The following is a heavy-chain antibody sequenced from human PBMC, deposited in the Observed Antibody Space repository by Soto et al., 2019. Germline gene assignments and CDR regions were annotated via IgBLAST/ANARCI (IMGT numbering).Heavy chain of an antibody. J-gene: IGHJ4*02. V-gene: IGHV4-31*03. CDR3: ARMGIGYCSGGSCYGWGVVDY. D-gene: IGHD2-15*01. Sequence: TSETLSLTCTVSGGSISSGGYYWSWIRQHPGKGLEWIGYIYYSGSTYYNPSLKSRVTISVDTSKNQFSLKLSSVTAADTAVYYCARMGIGYCSGGSCYGWGVVDYWGQGTLVTVSS. CDR2: IYYSGST. CDR1: GGSISSGGYY.